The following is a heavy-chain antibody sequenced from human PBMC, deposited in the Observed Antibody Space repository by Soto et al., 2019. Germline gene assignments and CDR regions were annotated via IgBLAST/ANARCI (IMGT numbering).Heavy chain of an antibody. CDR3: ARDVNYGLYDY. J-gene: IGHJ4*02. Sequence: GGSLRLSCAASGFTFSSYSMNWVRQAPGKGLEGVSYISSRSSTIYYSDSVKGRFTISRDNAKNSLYLQMNSLRAEDTAVYFCARDVNYGLYDYWRRGTLVTVSS. D-gene: IGHD4-17*01. V-gene: IGHV3-48*01. CDR2: ISSRSSTI. CDR1: GFTFSSYS.